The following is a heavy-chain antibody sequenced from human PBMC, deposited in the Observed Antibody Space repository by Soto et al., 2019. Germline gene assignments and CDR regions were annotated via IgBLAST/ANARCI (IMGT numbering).Heavy chain of an antibody. Sequence: PSETLSLTCIVSGASISSGDYYWSWVRQPPGNGLEWIGHISYSGTIDYSPSLKSRVTISLDTSKNHFSLNLNSVTAADTAVYYCVRALGSRFMEWPRFDPWGQGTLVTVSS. D-gene: IGHD3-3*01. CDR1: GASISSGDYY. CDR3: VRALGSRFMEWPRFDP. CDR2: ISYSGTI. V-gene: IGHV4-30-4*01. J-gene: IGHJ5*02.